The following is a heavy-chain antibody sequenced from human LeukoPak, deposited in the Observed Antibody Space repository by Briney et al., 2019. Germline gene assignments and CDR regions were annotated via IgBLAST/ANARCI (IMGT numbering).Heavy chain of an antibody. CDR1: GGSISTYY. CDR3: ARQQAGGYYGH. V-gene: IGHV4-59*08. J-gene: IGHJ4*02. D-gene: IGHD3-10*01. Sequence: PSETLSLTCTVSGGSISTYYWSWIRQPPGKGLEWIGYIYHSGSTNYNPSLKSRVTISVDTSQNQFSLKLSSVTAADTAVYYCARQQAGGYYGHWGQGTLVTVSS. CDR2: IYHSGST.